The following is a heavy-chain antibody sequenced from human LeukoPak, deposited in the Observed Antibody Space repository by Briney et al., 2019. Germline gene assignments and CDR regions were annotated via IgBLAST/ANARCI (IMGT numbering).Heavy chain of an antibody. CDR2: ISGSGGST. J-gene: IGHJ4*02. V-gene: IGHV3-23*01. CDR1: GFTFSSYA. D-gene: IGHD3-22*01. CDR3: AKDSSGPGTELDY. Sequence: GRSLRLSCAASGFTFSSYAMSWVRQAPGKGLEWVSAISGSGGSTYYADSVKGRFTISRDNSKNTLYLQMNSLRAEDTAVYYCAKDSSGPGTELDYWGQGTLVTVSS.